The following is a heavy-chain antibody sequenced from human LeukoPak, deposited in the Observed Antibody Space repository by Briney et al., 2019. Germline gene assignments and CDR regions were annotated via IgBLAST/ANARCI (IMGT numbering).Heavy chain of an antibody. D-gene: IGHD4-23*01. Sequence: PGRSLRLSCAASGFSFSDYYMDWVRQAPGKGLEWIGRIRNKANGHTTEYAASVKGRFTISRDDSKTSLYLQMNSLKTEDTAVYYCAGELGGGGVAVWGQGTTVTVSS. CDR3: AGELGGGGVAV. J-gene: IGHJ6*02. CDR1: GFSFSDYY. V-gene: IGHV3-72*01. CDR2: IRNKANGHTT.